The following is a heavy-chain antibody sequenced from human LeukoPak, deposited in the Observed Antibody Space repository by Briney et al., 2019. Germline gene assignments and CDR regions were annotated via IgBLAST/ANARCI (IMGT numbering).Heavy chain of an antibody. Sequence: PSETLSLTCAVYGASCSADESSWVRQPPGKGLEWIGEINHSGSTNYNPSLKSRVTISVDTSKNQFSLKLSSVTAADTAVYYCARQLYYYYSSVYFWFDYWGQGTLVTVSS. CDR3: ARQLYYYYSSVYFWFDY. D-gene: IGHD3-22*01. CDR1: GASCSADE. V-gene: IGHV4-34*01. CDR2: INHSGST. J-gene: IGHJ4*01.